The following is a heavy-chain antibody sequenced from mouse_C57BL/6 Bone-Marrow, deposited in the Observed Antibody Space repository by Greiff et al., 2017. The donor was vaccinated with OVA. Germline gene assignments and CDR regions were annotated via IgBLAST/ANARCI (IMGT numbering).Heavy chain of an antibody. J-gene: IGHJ1*03. D-gene: IGHD1-1*01. CDR2: IDPENGDT. CDR3: TTGGSAGSSPHWYFDV. Sequence: EVQLQQSGAELVRPGASVKLSCTASGFNIKDDYMHWVKQRPEQGLERIGWIDPENGDTEYASKFQGKATITADTSSNTAYLQLSRLTSEDTAVYYCTTGGSAGSSPHWYFDVWGTGTTVTVSS. CDR1: GFNIKDDY. V-gene: IGHV14-4*01.